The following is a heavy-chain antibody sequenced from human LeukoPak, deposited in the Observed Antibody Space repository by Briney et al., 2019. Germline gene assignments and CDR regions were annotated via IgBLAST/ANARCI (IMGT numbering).Heavy chain of an antibody. CDR3: AKDPNNSGSLFGPWPGWFDP. D-gene: IGHD1-26*01. J-gene: IGHJ5*02. Sequence: PGGSLRLSCAASGFTFSSYAMSWVRQAPGKGLEWVSAISGSGGSTYYADSVKGRFTISRDNSKNTLYLQMNSLRAEDTAVYYCAKDPNNSGSLFGPWPGWFDPWGQGTLVTVSS. CDR1: GFTFSSYA. V-gene: IGHV3-23*01. CDR2: ISGSGGST.